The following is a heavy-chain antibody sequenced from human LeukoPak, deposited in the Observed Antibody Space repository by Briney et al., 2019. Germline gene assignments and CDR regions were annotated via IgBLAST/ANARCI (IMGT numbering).Heavy chain of an antibody. CDR3: ARALVRNQYGLDV. J-gene: IGHJ6*02. Sequence: SQTLSLTYAISGDSVSGDSATWNWIRQSPSRGLEWLGRTYYRSKRYNDYAIFVKSRIAINPDTSKNQFSLQLDSVTPEDTAIYYCARALVRNQYGLDVWGQGTTVTVSS. D-gene: IGHD1-14*01. V-gene: IGHV6-1*01. CDR1: GDSVSGDSAT. CDR2: TYYRSKRYN.